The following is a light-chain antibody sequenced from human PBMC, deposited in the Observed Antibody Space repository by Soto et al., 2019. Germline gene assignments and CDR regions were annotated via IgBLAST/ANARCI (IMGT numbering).Light chain of an antibody. CDR2: ASS. CDR1: SSDVGSYNY. CDR3: SSYTSGSTLYV. V-gene: IGLV2-14*01. Sequence: QSALAQPASVSGSPGQSITISCTVTSSDVGSYNYVSWYQQHPGKAPRLMIYASSNRPSGVSHRFSGSRSGNTASLTISGLQAEDEADYFCSSYTSGSTLYVFGSGTKVTLL. J-gene: IGLJ1*01.